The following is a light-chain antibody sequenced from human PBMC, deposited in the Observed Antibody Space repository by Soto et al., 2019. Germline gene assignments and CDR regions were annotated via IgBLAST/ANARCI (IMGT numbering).Light chain of an antibody. CDR3: EQYHSYSGT. CDR2: DAS. Sequence: DIQMTQSPSTLSASVGDRVTITCRATQTISTWLAWYQQKAGKAPKLLIYDASILKSGVPSRFSGSGSGTEFTLTISSLQPDDVATYYCEQYHSYSGTLGQGTKVYIK. CDR1: QTISTW. V-gene: IGKV1-5*01. J-gene: IGKJ1*01.